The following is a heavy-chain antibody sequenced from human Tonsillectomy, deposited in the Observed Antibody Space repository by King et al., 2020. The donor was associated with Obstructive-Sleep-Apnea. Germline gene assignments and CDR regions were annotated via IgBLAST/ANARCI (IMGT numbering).Heavy chain of an antibody. V-gene: IGHV3-48*04. D-gene: IGHD3-16*01. Sequence: VQLVESGGDLVQPGGSLRLSCAASGFNLSNFSMNWVRQAPGKGLDWVSYISSSGTTIYYADSVKGRFTISRDNAKNSLFLQMISLSAEDTAVYYCARGRPGGVDYWGQGNLVTVSS. CDR3: ARGRPGGVDY. CDR1: GFNLSNFS. CDR2: ISSSGTTI. J-gene: IGHJ4*02.